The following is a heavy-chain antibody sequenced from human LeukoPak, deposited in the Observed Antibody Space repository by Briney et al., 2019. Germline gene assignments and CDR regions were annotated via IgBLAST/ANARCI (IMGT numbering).Heavy chain of an antibody. CDR1: GYSISSGYY. CDR3: ARHSSNSPDAFDI. V-gene: IGHV4-38-2*01. D-gene: IGHD4-23*01. J-gene: IGHJ3*02. Sequence: SGTLSLTCAVSGYSISSGYYWGWIRQPPGKGLEWIGSMYHSGSTYNNPSLKSRVTISVDTSKNQFSLKLSSVTAADTAVYYCARHSSNSPDAFDIWGQGTMVTVSS. CDR2: MYHSGST.